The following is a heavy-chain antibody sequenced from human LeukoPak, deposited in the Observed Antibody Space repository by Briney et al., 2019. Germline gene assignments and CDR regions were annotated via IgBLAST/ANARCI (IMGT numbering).Heavy chain of an antibody. Sequence: GASVKVSCRASGYTLTSYGISWVRQAPGRGLEWMGWLSASDGNTNYAQKLQGKVTMTTDTSTSTVYMELRSLRSDETAVYYCARTRNHAFDIWGQGTMVTVSS. V-gene: IGHV1-18*01. CDR3: ARTRNHAFDI. CDR2: LSASDGNT. J-gene: IGHJ3*02. CDR1: GYTLTSYG. D-gene: IGHD1-14*01.